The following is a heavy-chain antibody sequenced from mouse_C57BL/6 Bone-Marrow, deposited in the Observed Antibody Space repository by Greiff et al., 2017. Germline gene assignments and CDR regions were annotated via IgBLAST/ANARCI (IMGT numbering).Heavy chain of an antibody. V-gene: IGHV2-2*01. CDR1: GFSLTSYG. CDR2: IWSGGST. J-gene: IGHJ3*01. D-gene: IGHD2-4*01. Sequence: VQLVESGPGLVQPSQSLSITCTVSGFSLTSYGVHWVRQSPGKGLEWLGVIWSGGSTDYNAAFISRLSISKDNSKSQVFFKMNSLQADDTAIYYCARRFLFYDYGAWFAYWGQGTLVTVSA. CDR3: ARRFLFYDYGAWFAY.